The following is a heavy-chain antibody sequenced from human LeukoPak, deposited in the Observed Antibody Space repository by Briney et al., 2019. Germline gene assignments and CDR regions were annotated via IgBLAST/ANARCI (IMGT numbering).Heavy chain of an antibody. Sequence: PGGSLRLSCAASGFTFDDYAMHWVRQAPGKGLEWVSGISWNSGSIDYADSVKGRFTISRDNAKNSLYLQMNSLRAEDTALYYCAKDMGSDSSSWLDYWGQGTLVTVSS. D-gene: IGHD6-13*01. V-gene: IGHV3-9*01. J-gene: IGHJ4*02. CDR1: GFTFDDYA. CDR3: AKDMGSDSSSWLDY. CDR2: ISWNSGSI.